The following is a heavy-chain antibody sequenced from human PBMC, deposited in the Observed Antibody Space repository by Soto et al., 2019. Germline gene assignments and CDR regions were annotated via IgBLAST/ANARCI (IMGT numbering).Heavy chain of an antibody. V-gene: IGHV4-34*01. D-gene: IGHD1-1*01. CDR3: ARVERWTATTVVDAFDI. CDR2: MSHSGGT. CDR1: GGFVSSGSYY. J-gene: IGHJ3*02. Sequence: QVQLQQWGAGLLKPSETLSLTCAVYGGFVSSGSYYWSWIRQPPGKGLEWIGEMSHSGGTHFNPSLKSRGTISEDTSKNQFSLKMSSVTAEDTALYYCARVERWTATTVVDAFDIWGPGTMVTVSS.